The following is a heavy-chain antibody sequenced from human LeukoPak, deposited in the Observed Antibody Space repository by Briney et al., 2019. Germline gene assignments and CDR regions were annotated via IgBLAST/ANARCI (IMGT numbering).Heavy chain of an antibody. D-gene: IGHD6-19*01. CDR1: GFTFTIYA. J-gene: IGHJ4*02. V-gene: IGHV3-23*01. CDR3: AKVSKQWRDGYLDF. Sequence: GGSLRLSCAASGFTFTIYAMAWVRQAPGKGLEWVSGIYGSGQTTYYADSVKGRFTISRDNSKNTLYLQMSSLRLGDTAVYYCAKVSKQWRDGYLDFCGQGALVTVSS. CDR2: IYGSGQTT.